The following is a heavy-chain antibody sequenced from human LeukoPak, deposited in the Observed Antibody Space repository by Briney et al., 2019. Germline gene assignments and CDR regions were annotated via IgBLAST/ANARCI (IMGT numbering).Heavy chain of an antibody. Sequence: PSETLSLTCTVSGGSISSSTYYWGWIRQPPGKGLEWIGSIYYSGTTYYNPSLKSRVTISVDTSKNQFSLKLSSVTAADTAVYYCARWGPPNFDYWGQGTLVTVSS. J-gene: IGHJ4*02. CDR1: GGSISSSTYY. CDR3: ARWGPPNFDY. D-gene: IGHD3-16*01. V-gene: IGHV4-39*07. CDR2: IYYSGTT.